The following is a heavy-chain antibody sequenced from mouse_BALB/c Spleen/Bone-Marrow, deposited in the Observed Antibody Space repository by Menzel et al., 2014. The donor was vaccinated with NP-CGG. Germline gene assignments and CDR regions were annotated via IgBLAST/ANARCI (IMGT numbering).Heavy chain of an antibody. D-gene: IGHD2-1*01. CDR1: GYTFTSYW. CDR2: INPSTGYT. J-gene: IGHJ4*01. V-gene: IGHV1-7*01. CDR3: ARYGNYYYAMDY. Sequence: VQLQQSGAELAKPGASVKMSCKASGYTFTSYWMHWVKQRPGQGLEWIGYINPSTGYTEYNQKFKDKATLTADKSSSTAYMQLGSLTSEDSAVYYCARYGNYYYAMDYWGQGTSVTVSS.